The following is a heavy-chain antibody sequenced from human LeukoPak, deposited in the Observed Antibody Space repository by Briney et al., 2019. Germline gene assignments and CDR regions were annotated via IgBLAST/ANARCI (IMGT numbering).Heavy chain of an antibody. J-gene: IGHJ4*02. V-gene: IGHV3-23*01. CDR2: IGGSGTST. CDR1: GLTFSSYA. CDR3: AKGTKVWGTLN. Sequence: PGGSLRLSCAASGLTFSSYAMSWVRQAPGKGLEWVSTIGGSGTSTYYADSVKGRFTISRDNSKNTLYLQMNSLRAEDTAVYYCAKGTKVWGTLNWGQGTLVTVSS. D-gene: IGHD3-16*01.